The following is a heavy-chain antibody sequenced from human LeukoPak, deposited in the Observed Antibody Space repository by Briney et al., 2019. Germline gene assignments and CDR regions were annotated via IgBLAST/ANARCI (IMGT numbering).Heavy chain of an antibody. J-gene: IGHJ4*02. V-gene: IGHV4-61*02. CDR1: GVSIAKTFYY. Sequence: SETLSLTCTVPGVSIAKTFYYWSWLRQPAGKGLEWIGRIYTTGGTDYNPSLKSRVTISLDTAKNQFSLKMASVSAADTAVYYCARRQEGHDYWGQGTLVTVSS. CDR3: ARRQEGHDY. CDR2: IYTTGGT.